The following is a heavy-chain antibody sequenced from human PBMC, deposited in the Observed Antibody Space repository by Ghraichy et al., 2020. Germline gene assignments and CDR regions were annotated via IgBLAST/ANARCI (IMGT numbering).Heavy chain of an antibody. V-gene: IGHV3-66*01. CDR1: GFTVTNYY. D-gene: IGHD6-6*01. Sequence: GGSLRLSCAVSGFTVTNYYMSWVRQAPGKGLEWVSVIYSGGNTIYADSVKDRFTISRDDSKNTLYLQMNRLTAEDPAWDYCSRDVFSSSYTFDYWGQGALVTVSS. CDR2: IYSGGNT. CDR3: SRDVFSSSYTFDY. J-gene: IGHJ4*02.